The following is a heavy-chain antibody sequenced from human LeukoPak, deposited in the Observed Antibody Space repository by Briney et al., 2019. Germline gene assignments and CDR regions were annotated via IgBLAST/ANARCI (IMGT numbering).Heavy chain of an antibody. CDR2: IYDSGST. CDR3: ASSYFYDGNRYFDY. J-gene: IGHJ4*02. D-gene: IGHD3-22*01. Sequence: SETLSLTCTVSGGSISRYYWSWIRQPPGKGLEWIGYIYDSGSTNYNPSLKSRVTISVDTSKNQFSLKLSSATAADTGIYYCASSYFYDGNRYFDYWGQGALVTVSS. CDR1: GGSISRYY. V-gene: IGHV4-59*08.